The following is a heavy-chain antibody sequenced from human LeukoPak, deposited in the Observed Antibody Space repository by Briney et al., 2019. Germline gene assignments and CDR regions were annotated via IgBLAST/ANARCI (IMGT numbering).Heavy chain of an antibody. Sequence: PSETLSLTCTVSGGSISSSSYHWGWIRQPPGKGLEWIGSIYYSGSTYYNPSLKSRVTISVDTSKNQFSLKLSSVTAADTAVYYCARGNRAVAGTLYWGQGTLVTVSS. J-gene: IGHJ4*02. CDR2: IYYSGST. D-gene: IGHD6-19*01. CDR1: GGSISSSSYH. CDR3: ARGNRAVAGTLY. V-gene: IGHV4-39*01.